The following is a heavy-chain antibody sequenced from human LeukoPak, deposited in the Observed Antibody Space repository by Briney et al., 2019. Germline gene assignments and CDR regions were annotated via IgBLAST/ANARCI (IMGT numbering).Heavy chain of an antibody. D-gene: IGHD6-19*01. CDR1: GGSISSYY. CDR2: IYYSGTT. V-gene: IGHV4-59*01. CDR3: ARSRAVAGIGYFQH. Sequence: SETLSLTCTVSGGSISSYYWSWVRQPPGKGLEWIGYIYYSGTTNYNPSLKSRVTISVDTSKNQFSLKLSSVTAADTAVYDCARSRAVAGIGYFQHWGQGTLVTVSS. J-gene: IGHJ1*01.